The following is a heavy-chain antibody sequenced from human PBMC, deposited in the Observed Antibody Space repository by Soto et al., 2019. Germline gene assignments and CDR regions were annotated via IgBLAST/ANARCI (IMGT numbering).Heavy chain of an antibody. CDR2: ISYDGNNK. CDR1: GFSFSSHG. Sequence: GGSLRLSCEASGFSFSSHGMHWVRQAPGKGLEWLAVISYDGNNKYYADSVKGRFSTSRDNYKNTLYLQMNSLRAEDTAVYYCAKDHLPTTITTPWFDPWGQGTLVTVSS. D-gene: IGHD4-17*01. CDR3: AKDHLPTTITTPWFDP. V-gene: IGHV3-30*18. J-gene: IGHJ5*02.